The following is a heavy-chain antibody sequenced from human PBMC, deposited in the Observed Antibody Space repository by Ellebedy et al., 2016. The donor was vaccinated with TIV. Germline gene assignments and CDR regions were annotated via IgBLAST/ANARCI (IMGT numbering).Heavy chain of an antibody. D-gene: IGHD6-19*01. CDR1: GFTFSNYN. J-gene: IGHJ3*02. V-gene: IGHV3-48*02. Sequence: PGGSLRLSCAASGFTFSNYNMIWVRQAPGKGLEWVSYISSSSNTKYYADSVKGRFTISRDNAENSLYLQMNSLRDEDTAVYYCARWMGIAVAGSFGHAFDIWGQGTMVSVSS. CDR2: ISSSSNTK. CDR3: ARWMGIAVAGSFGHAFDI.